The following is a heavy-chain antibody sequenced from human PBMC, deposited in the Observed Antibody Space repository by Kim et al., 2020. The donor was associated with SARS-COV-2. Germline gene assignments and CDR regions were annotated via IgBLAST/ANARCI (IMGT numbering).Heavy chain of an antibody. CDR2: IYYSGST. CDR3: AIVDTAMEDAFDI. D-gene: IGHD5-18*01. CDR1: GGSISSYY. Sequence: SETQSLTCTVSGGSISSYYWSWIRQPPGKGLEWIGYIYYSGSTNYNPSLKSRVTISVDTSKNQFSLKLSSVTAADTAVYYCAIVDTAMEDAFDIWGQGTMVTVSS. J-gene: IGHJ3*02. V-gene: IGHV4-59*08.